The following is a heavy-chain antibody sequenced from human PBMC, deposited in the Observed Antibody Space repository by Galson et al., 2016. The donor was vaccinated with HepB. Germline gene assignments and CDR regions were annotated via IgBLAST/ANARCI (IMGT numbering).Heavy chain of an antibody. CDR3: TTEAWYRFET. Sequence: SLRLSCAASGFTFGSFTMTWVRQAPGKGLEWVSAVGGSTDNTYYADSVRGRFTISRDISKSTLYLQMNSLRAGDTAVYYCTTEAWYRFETWGQGTKVTVSS. CDR1: GFTFGSFT. J-gene: IGHJ3*02. D-gene: IGHD6-13*01. CDR2: VGGSTDNT. V-gene: IGHV3-23*01.